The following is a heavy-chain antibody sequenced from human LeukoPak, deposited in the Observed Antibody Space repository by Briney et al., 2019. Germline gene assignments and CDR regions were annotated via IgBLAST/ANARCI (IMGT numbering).Heavy chain of an antibody. CDR1: GGSISSYY. V-gene: IGHV4-59*01. J-gene: IGHJ6*02. D-gene: IGHD6-13*01. Sequence: SETLSLTCTVSGGSISSYYWSWIRQPPGKGLEWIGYIYYSGSTNYNPSLKSRVTISVDTSKNQFSLKLSSVTAADTAVYYCARIVVSSSWYGGDYYYYGMDVWGQGTTVTVSS. CDR3: ARIVVSSSWYGGDYYYYGMDV. CDR2: IYYSGST.